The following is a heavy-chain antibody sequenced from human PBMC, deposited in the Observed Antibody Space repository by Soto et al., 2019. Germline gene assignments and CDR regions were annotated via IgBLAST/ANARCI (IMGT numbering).Heavy chain of an antibody. CDR1: AYTFTSYY. J-gene: IGHJ3*01. CDR3: TRSIITTAGTDAFDL. V-gene: IGHV1-46*03. Sequence: QVQLAQSGAEVKKPGASVRVSCKASAYTFTSYYVHWVRQAPGQGPEWMGMINPSRGGTDYAQKFQGRVTMTRDTSTTTVYMELSSLRSEDTAIYYCTRSIITTAGTDAFDLWGQGTLVTVSS. CDR2: INPSRGGT. D-gene: IGHD6-13*01.